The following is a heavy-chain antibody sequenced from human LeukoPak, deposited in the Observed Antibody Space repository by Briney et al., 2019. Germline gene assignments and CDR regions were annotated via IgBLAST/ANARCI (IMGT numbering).Heavy chain of an antibody. Sequence: GRSLRLSCAASGFTFGNYGMHWVRQAPGKGLEWVAVISYGGSNKYYADSVKGRFTISRDNSKNTLYLQMNSLRAEDTAVYYCAGSNWGEGNWFDPWGQGTLVTVSS. CDR1: GFTFGNYG. CDR3: AGSNWGEGNWFDP. CDR2: ISYGGSNK. D-gene: IGHD7-27*01. J-gene: IGHJ5*02. V-gene: IGHV3-30*03.